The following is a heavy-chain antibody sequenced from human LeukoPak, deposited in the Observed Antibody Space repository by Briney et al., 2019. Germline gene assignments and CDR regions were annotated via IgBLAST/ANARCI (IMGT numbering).Heavy chain of an antibody. Sequence: SGTLSLTCGVSGDSISSSNWWSWVRQPPGKGLEWIGEIYPSGSTNYNPSLKSRVTISVDKSKNQFSLRLSSVTAADTAVYYCARIGYSSNSYFDYWGQGTLVTVSS. J-gene: IGHJ4*02. V-gene: IGHV4-4*02. D-gene: IGHD5-18*01. CDR2: IYPSGST. CDR1: GDSISSSNW. CDR3: ARIGYSSNSYFDY.